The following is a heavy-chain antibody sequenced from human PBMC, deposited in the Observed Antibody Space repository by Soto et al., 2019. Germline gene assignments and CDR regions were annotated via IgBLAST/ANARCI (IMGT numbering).Heavy chain of an antibody. CDR3: ARGTVTTAFDY. CDR2: ISYDGSNK. J-gene: IGHJ4*02. D-gene: IGHD4-17*01. V-gene: IGHV3-30-3*01. CDR1: GFTFSSYA. Sequence: QVQLVESGGGVVQPGRSLRLSCAASGFTFSSYAMHWVRQAPGKGLEWVAVISYDGSNKYYADSVKGRFTISRDNSKNTRYLQMNSLSAKDTAVYYCARGTVTTAFDYWGQGTLVTVSS.